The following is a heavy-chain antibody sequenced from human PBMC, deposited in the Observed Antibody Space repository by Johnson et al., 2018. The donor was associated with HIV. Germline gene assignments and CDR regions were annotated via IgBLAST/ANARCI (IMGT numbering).Heavy chain of an antibody. CDR1: GFTFTPYW. Sequence: EVQLVESGGGLVQPGASLRLSCSASGFTFTPYWMSWVRQAPGKGLEWVANIKQDGSEKYHVESVKGRFTISRDNSKNTLYLQMNSLRAEDTAVYYCARRGRRADDAFDIWGQGTMVTVSS. CDR2: IKQDGSEK. V-gene: IGHV3-7*01. CDR3: ARRGRRADDAFDI. D-gene: IGHD3-16*01. J-gene: IGHJ3*02.